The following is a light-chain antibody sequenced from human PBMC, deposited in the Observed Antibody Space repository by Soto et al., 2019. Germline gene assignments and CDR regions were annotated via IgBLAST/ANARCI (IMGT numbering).Light chain of an antibody. CDR1: QSVSIY. Sequence: DVQMTQSPSSLSASVGDRVTITCRASQSVSIYLNWYQQKPGKAPELLIYAASTLQSGVPSRFSGSGSGTDFTLTISCLQSEDFATYYCQQYYSFPPTFGQGTKVDIK. J-gene: IGKJ1*01. V-gene: IGKV1-39*01. CDR3: QQYYSFPPT. CDR2: AAS.